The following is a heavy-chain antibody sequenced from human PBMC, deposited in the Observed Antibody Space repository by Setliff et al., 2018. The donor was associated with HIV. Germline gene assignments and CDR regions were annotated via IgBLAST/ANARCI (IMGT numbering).Heavy chain of an antibody. V-gene: IGHV1-8*01. D-gene: IGHD2-15*01. J-gene: IGHJ6*03. Sequence: ASVKVSCKASGYTSTSYDINWVRQATGQGLEWMGWMNHDSGNTGSAQNFQGRLTITWNTSISPADMELGSRGFDDTAVYFWARTRSGGSSVYYYYYMDVWGQGTAVTVSS. CDR2: MNHDSGNT. CDR1: GYTSTSYD. CDR3: ARTRSGGSSVYYYYYMDV.